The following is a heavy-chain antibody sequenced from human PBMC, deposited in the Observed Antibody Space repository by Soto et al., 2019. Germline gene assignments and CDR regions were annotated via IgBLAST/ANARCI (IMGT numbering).Heavy chain of an antibody. Sequence: EVQLLESGGGLVQPGGSLRLSCAASGFTFSSYAMSWVRQAPGKGLEWVSAISGSGGSTYYADSVKGRFTISRDNSKNTLYLQMNSLRAEDTAVYYCAKDIRSYDFWSGYPSGYWGQGTLVTVSS. CDR3: AKDIRSYDFWSGYPSGY. J-gene: IGHJ4*02. CDR2: ISGSGGST. V-gene: IGHV3-23*01. CDR1: GFTFSSYA. D-gene: IGHD3-3*01.